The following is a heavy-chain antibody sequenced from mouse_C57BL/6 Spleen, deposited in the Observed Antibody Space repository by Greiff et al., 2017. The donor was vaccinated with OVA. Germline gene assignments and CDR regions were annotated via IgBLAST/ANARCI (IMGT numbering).Heavy chain of an antibody. J-gene: IGHJ4*01. D-gene: IGHD2-5*01. CDR3: ARSRVTTHYYAMDY. V-gene: IGHV1-54*01. CDR2: INPGSGGT. CDR1: GYAFTNYL. Sequence: VQLQQSGAELVRPGTSVKVSCKASGYAFTNYLIEWVKQRPGQGLEWIGVINPGSGGTNYNEKFKGKATLTADKSSSTAYMQLSSLTSEDSAVYFCARSRVTTHYYAMDYWGQGTSVTVSA.